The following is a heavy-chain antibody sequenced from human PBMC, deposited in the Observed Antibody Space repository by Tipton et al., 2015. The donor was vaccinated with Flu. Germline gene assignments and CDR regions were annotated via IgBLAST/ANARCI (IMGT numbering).Heavy chain of an antibody. CDR1: GDSIGSAYY. D-gene: IGHD4-11*01. J-gene: IGHJ5*02. CDR3: ARRTFSNYVSEPKNWFDL. V-gene: IGHV4-38-2*01. CDR2: IHRSGNT. Sequence: TLSLTCSVSGDSIGSAYYWGWIRQPPGKGLEWIGNIHRSGNTYHNPSLKSRVTISVDSSKNQFSLRLSSVTAADTAVYFCARRTFSNYVSEPKNWFDLWGQGTLVTVSS.